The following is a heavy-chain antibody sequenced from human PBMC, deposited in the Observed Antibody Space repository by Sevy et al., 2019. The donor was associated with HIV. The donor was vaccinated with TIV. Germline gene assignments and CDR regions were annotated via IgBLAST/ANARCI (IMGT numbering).Heavy chain of an antibody. Sequence: GGSLRLSCAASGFTFSNAWMNWVRQAPGKGLEWVGRIKSKTDGGTTDYATPVKGRFTISIDDSTNTLYLQMNSLKTEDTAVYYCATKKHLWSGYFYFDYWGQGTLVTVSS. CDR2: IKSKTDGGTT. V-gene: IGHV3-15*01. J-gene: IGHJ4*02. CDR3: ATKKHLWSGYFYFDY. CDR1: GFTFSNAW. D-gene: IGHD3-3*02.